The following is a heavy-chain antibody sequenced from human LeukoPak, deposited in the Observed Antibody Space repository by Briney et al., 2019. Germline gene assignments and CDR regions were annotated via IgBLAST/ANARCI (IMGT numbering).Heavy chain of an antibody. CDR1: GYTFTSYD. CDR2: MNPNSGNT. CDR3: ARGIDSSGYYYYNWFDP. D-gene: IGHD3-22*01. Sequence: GASVKVSCKASGYTFTSYDINWVLQATGQGLEWMGWMNPNSGNTGYAQKFQGRVTMTRNTSISTAYMELSSLRSEDTTVYYCARGIDSSGYYYYNWFDPWGQGTLVTVSS. J-gene: IGHJ5*02. V-gene: IGHV1-8*01.